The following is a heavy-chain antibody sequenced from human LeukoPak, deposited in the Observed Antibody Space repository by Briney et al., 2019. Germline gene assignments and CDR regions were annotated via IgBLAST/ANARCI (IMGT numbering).Heavy chain of an antibody. J-gene: IGHJ4*02. CDR2: IYYSGST. CDR3: ARGEGRGYSYGEDY. D-gene: IGHD5-18*01. Sequence: PSETLSLTCTVSGGSISSYYWSWIRQPPGKGLEWIGYIYYSGSTNYNPSLKSRVTISVDTSKNQFSLKLSSVTAADTAVYYCARGEGRGYSYGEDYWGQGTLVTVSS. CDR1: GGSISSYY. V-gene: IGHV4-59*01.